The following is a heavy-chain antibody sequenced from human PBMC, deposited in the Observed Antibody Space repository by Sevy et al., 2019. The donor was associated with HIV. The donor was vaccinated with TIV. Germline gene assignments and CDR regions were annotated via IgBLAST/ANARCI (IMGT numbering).Heavy chain of an antibody. Sequence: GGYLRLSCEASGFTFSRYAMSWVRQAPGKGLEWVSSVSLSGDITRYADTVKGRFTITRDTSKNTVYLQMNSLRADDTAVYYCAKDDSGDYCSLAYWGHGTLVTVSS. CDR1: GFTFSRYA. CDR3: AKDDSGDYCSLAY. CDR2: VSLSGDIT. J-gene: IGHJ4*01. V-gene: IGHV3-23*01. D-gene: IGHD4-17*01.